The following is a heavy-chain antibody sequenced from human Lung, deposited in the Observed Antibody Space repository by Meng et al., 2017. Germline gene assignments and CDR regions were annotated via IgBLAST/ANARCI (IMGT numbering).Heavy chain of an antibody. V-gene: IGHV6-1*01. J-gene: IGHJ5*01. CDR1: GDSVSSNRAA. CDR3: TGVGHKNWFDS. CDR2: TYYRSKWYS. Sequence: VPMQQSGPGLVKPSHTRPHTWAIAGDSVSSNRAAWTWIRHSPSRGLEWLGRTYYRSKWYSDYATSVRSRITINADTSKNQFSLQRNSLTPEDTAVYYCTGVGHKNWFDSWGQGTLVTVSS. D-gene: IGHD2-21*01.